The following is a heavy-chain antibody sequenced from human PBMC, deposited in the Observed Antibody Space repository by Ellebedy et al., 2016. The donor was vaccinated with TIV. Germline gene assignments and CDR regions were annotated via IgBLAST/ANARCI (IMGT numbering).Heavy chain of an antibody. CDR3: GRGSTGNYYAMDV. Sequence: GGSLRLXXAASGFSVSDNYINWVRQAPGKGLDWVSVIFSGGSTFYADSVKGRFTISRDNSKNTLYLQMNNLRAEDTAVYYCGRGSTGNYYAMDVWGQGTTVTVSS. CDR1: GFSVSDNY. D-gene: IGHD1-1*01. V-gene: IGHV3-53*01. J-gene: IGHJ6*02. CDR2: IFSGGST.